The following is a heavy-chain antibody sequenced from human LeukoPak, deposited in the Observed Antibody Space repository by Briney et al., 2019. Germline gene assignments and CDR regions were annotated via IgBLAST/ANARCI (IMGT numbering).Heavy chain of an antibody. CDR3: ARAPPNYYDSSGYNRWYFDY. V-gene: IGHV4-39*07. CDR2: IYYSGST. CDR1: GGSISSSSYY. Sequence: PSETLSLTCTVSGGSISSSSYYWGWIRQPPGKGLEWIGSIYYSGSTYYNPSLKSRVTISVDTSKNQFSLKLSSVTAADTAVYYCARAPPNYYDSSGYNRWYFDYWGQGTLVTVSS. D-gene: IGHD3-22*01. J-gene: IGHJ4*02.